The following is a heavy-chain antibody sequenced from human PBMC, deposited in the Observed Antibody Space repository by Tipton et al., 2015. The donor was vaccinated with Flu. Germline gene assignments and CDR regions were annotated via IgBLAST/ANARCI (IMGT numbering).Heavy chain of an antibody. V-gene: IGHV3-53*01. CDR3: ARTRWDYYYGMDV. Sequence: SLRLSCVASGFTVSSNYMSWVRQAPGKGLEWVSVIYSGGSTYYADSVKGRFTISRDNSKNTLYLQMNSLRAEDTAVYYCARTRWDYYYGMDVWGQGTTVTVSS. CDR1: GFTVSSNY. CDR2: IYSGGST. D-gene: IGHD3-16*01. J-gene: IGHJ6*02.